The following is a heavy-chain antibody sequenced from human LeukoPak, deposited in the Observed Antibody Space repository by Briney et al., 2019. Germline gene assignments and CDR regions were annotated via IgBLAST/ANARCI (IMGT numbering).Heavy chain of an antibody. CDR3: AREGATRGYYCYYGMDV. CDR1: GFTFSSYS. V-gene: IGHV3-21*01. CDR2: ISSSSSYI. D-gene: IGHD1-26*01. Sequence: GGSLRLSCAASGFTFSSYSMNWVRQAPGKGLEWVSSISSSSSYIYYADSVKGRFTISRDNAKNSLYLQMNSLRAEDTAVYYCAREGATRGYYCYYGMDVWGQGTTVTVSS. J-gene: IGHJ6*02.